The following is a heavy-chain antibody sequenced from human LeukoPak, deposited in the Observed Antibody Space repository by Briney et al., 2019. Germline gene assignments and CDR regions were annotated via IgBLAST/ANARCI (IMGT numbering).Heavy chain of an antibody. J-gene: IGHJ5*02. CDR1: GGSISSGGYY. Sequence: SQTLSLTCTVSGGSISSGGYYWSWIRQLPGKGLEWIGYIYYSGSTYYNPSLKSRVTISVDTSKNQFSLKLSSVTAADTAVYYCARSRITMVRGPWFDPWGQGTLVTVSS. D-gene: IGHD3-10*01. CDR2: IYYSGST. V-gene: IGHV4-31*03. CDR3: ARSRITMVRGPWFDP.